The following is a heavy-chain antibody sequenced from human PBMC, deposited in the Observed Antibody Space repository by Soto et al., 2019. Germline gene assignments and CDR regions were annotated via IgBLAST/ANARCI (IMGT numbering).Heavy chain of an antibody. Sequence: QVQLQESGPGLVKPSGTLSLTCAVSGVSIDSHDWWTWVRQPPGKGLGWFGESHQRGNTNYNSSLESPVTISLDKSRNHFPLQLDSVTVADTGVYYCATRDTGRVYWGQGTLVTVSS. CDR3: ATRDTGRVY. J-gene: IGHJ4*02. V-gene: IGHV4-4*02. CDR1: GVSIDSHDW. D-gene: IGHD5-18*01. CDR2: SHQRGNT.